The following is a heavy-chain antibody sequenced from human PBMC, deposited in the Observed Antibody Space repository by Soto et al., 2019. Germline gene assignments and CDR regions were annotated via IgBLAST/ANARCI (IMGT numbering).Heavy chain of an antibody. V-gene: IGHV4-31*03. CDR1: GGSISSGGYY. J-gene: IGHJ4*02. CDR3: ARERGSSGWSYFDY. D-gene: IGHD6-19*01. Sequence: QVQLQESGPGLVKPSQTLSLTCTVSGGSISSGGYYWSWIRQHPGKGLEWIGYIYYSGSTYYNPSLKRRLTISVDTSKNQLSLKLSSVTAADTAVYYCARERGSSGWSYFDYWGQGTLVTVSS. CDR2: IYYSGST.